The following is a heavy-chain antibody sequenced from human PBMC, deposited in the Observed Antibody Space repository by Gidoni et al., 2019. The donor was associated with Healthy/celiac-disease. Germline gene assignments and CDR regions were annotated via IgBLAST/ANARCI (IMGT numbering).Heavy chain of an antibody. CDR3: ARALTHYYGSGSYKLNYYYYGMDV. V-gene: IGHV3-7*03. CDR2: IKQDGSEE. Sequence: EVQLVESGGGLVQPGGSLRLSCAASGFTFSSYWMSWVRQAPGKGLAWVANIKQDGSEEYYVDSVKDRFTISRDNAKNSLYLQMNSLRAEDTAVYYCARALTHYYGSGSYKLNYYYYGMDVWGQGTTVTVSS. D-gene: IGHD3-10*01. J-gene: IGHJ6*02. CDR1: GFTFSSYW.